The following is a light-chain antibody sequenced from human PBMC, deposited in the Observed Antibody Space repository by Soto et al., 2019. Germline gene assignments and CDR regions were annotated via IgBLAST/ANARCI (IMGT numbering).Light chain of an antibody. CDR1: QSVSSY. Sequence: EIVMTQSPATLSVSPGERATLSCRASQSVSSYLAWYQQKPGQAPRLLIFGASTRATGIPARFSGSGSGTDFTLTISSLQSEDFAVYYCQHRKTFGQGTKVEIK. CDR3: QHRKT. CDR2: GAS. V-gene: IGKV3-15*01. J-gene: IGKJ1*01.